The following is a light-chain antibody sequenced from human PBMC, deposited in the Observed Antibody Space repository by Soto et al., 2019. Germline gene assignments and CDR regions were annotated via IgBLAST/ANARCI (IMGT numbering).Light chain of an antibody. J-gene: IGKJ2*01. CDR2: AAS. V-gene: IGKV1-8*01. CDR3: QQYYSYPPT. Sequence: AIRMTQSPSSFSASTGDRVTITCRASQGISSYLAWYQQKPGKAPKLLIYAASTLQSGVPSRFSGSGSGTDFTLTISCLQSEDFATYYCQQYYSYPPTFGQGPELDI. CDR1: QGISSY.